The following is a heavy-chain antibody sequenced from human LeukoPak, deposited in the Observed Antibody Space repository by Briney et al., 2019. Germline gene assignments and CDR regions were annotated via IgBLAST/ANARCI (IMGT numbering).Heavy chain of an antibody. Sequence: PGGSLRLSCAASGFTVSSNYMSWVRQAPGKGLECVSVIYSGGSTYYVDSVKGRFTISRDNSKNTLYLQMNSLRAEDTAVYYCARDAALNYYGSGSYYAFDIWGQGTMVTVSS. D-gene: IGHD3-10*01. CDR3: ARDAALNYYGSGSYYAFDI. CDR2: IYSGGST. V-gene: IGHV3-53*01. CDR1: GFTVSSNY. J-gene: IGHJ3*02.